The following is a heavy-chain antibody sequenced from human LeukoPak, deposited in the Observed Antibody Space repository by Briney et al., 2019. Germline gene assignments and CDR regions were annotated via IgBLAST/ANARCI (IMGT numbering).Heavy chain of an antibody. CDR1: GDSITTFH. D-gene: IGHD3-10*01. J-gene: IGHJ6*03. Sequence: SETLSLTCLVSGDSITTFHWNWVRQAPGKGLEWIGGLYYSGKRDYNPALRSRLTISSDTSKTQFSMTLTSVTADDTAVYYCARGKGGYYGSGSSSSHFYYMDVWAKGTTVIVSS. V-gene: IGHV4-59*01. CDR3: ARGKGGYYGSGSSSSHFYYMDV. CDR2: LYYSGKR.